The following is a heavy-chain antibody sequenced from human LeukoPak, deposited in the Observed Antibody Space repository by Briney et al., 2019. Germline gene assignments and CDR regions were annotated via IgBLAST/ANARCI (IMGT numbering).Heavy chain of an antibody. V-gene: IGHV3-15*01. CDR1: GFTFSSYS. CDR2: IKSKTDGGTT. J-gene: IGHJ4*02. D-gene: IGHD4-17*01. Sequence: PGGSLRLSCAASGFTFSSYSMNWVRQAPGKGLEWVGRIKSKTDGGTTDYAAPVKGRFTISRDDSKNTLYLQMNSLKTEDTAVYYCTTDPTVTTSGLGYWGQGTLVTVSS. CDR3: TTDPTVTTSGLGY.